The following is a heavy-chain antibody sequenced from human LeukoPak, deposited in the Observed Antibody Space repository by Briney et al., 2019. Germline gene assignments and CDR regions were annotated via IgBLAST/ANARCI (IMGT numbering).Heavy chain of an antibody. J-gene: IGHJ4*02. V-gene: IGHV4-34*01. CDR1: GGSFSGYY. CDR3: ARDMSGFDY. CDR2: INHSGST. Sequence: SETLSLTCAVYGGSFSGYYWSWIRQPPGKGLEWIGEINHSGSTNYNPSLKSRVTISVDTSKNQFSLKLTSVTAADTGVYYCARDMSGFDYWGQGTLVTVSS.